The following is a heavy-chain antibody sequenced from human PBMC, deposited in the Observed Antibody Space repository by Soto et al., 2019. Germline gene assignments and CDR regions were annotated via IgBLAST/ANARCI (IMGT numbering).Heavy chain of an antibody. CDR3: AHSDGGYEIIYFDF. CDR1: GFSFTTAGVA. D-gene: IGHD5-12*01. J-gene: IGHJ4*02. V-gene: IGHV2-5*01. CDR2: VYYNDDR. Sequence: SGPTLVNPTQTLTLTCTFSGFSFTTAGVAVGWIRQTPGGALEWLTLVYYNDDRRFSPSLKTRLTITGDTSKNQVVLSLTNVDPGDTATYFCAHSDGGYEIIYFDFWGQGIPVTVSS.